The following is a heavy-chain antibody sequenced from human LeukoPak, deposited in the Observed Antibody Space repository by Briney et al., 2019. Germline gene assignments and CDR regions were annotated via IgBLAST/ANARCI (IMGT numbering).Heavy chain of an antibody. CDR1: GFTFSSYN. V-gene: IGHV3-21*01. Sequence: GGSLTLSCAASGFTFSSYNMNWVRQAPGKGLEWVSSISSSSSYIHSADSVRGRFTISRDNAKNSLFLQMNSLRAEDTAVYYCARDEWGDAFDIWGQGTMVTVFS. J-gene: IGHJ3*02. D-gene: IGHD1-26*01. CDR3: ARDEWGDAFDI. CDR2: ISSSSSYI.